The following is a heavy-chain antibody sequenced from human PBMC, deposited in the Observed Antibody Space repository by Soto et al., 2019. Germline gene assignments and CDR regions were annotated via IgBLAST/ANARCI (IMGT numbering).Heavy chain of an antibody. D-gene: IGHD2-15*01. CDR3: AGYCSGGSCYSVAAFDI. V-gene: IGHV1-8*01. J-gene: IGHJ3*02. CDR1: GYTFTSYD. CDR2: MNPNSGNT. Sequence: GASVKVSCKASGYTFTSYDINWVRQATGQGLEWMGWMNPNSGNTGYAQKFQGRVTMTRNTSISTAYMELSSLRSEDTAVYYCAGYCSGGSCYSVAAFDIWGQGTMVTVSS.